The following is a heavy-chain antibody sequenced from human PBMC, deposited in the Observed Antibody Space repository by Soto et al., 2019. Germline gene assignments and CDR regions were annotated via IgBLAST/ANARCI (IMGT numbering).Heavy chain of an antibody. Sequence: ASVKVSCKASGYTFTTHALHWVRQAPGQRLEWMGWVNAANGNTKYSEKFQDRVTITRDTSASAVYMELSSLRSEDTAVYYCARDGPRRYRSPFAYWGQGTLVTVSS. J-gene: IGHJ4*02. CDR3: ARDGPRRYRSPFAY. D-gene: IGHD5-18*01. CDR1: GYTFTTHA. CDR2: VNAANGNT. V-gene: IGHV1-3*01.